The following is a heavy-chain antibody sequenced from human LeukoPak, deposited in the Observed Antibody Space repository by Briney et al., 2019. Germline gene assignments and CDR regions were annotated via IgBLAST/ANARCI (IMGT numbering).Heavy chain of an antibody. V-gene: IGHV4-4*09. Sequence: KPSETLSLTCTVSGGSISGYFWSWIRQPPGKGLEWIGNIYASGSAIYNPSLKRRVTMSVDTSKNQFSLRLTSVTAADTAVYYCARLLRGGNYYDYWGLGTLVTVSS. J-gene: IGHJ4*02. CDR3: ARLLRGGNYYDY. CDR1: GGSISGYF. CDR2: IYASGSA. D-gene: IGHD3-10*01.